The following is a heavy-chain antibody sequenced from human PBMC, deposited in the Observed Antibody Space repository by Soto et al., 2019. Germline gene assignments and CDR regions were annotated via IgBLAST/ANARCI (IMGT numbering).Heavy chain of an antibody. CDR2: IIPILGIA. Sequence: QVQLVQSGAEVKKPGSSVKVSCKASGGTFSSYTISWVRQAPGQGLEWMGRIIPILGIANYAQKFQGRVTITVDKYKSTAYMELGSLRSEDTAVYYCARGRIVVVPAAMEGNWFDSWGQGSLVTVSS. D-gene: IGHD2-2*01. J-gene: IGHJ5*01. V-gene: IGHV1-69*02. CDR3: ARGRIVVVPAAMEGNWFDS. CDR1: GGTFSSYT.